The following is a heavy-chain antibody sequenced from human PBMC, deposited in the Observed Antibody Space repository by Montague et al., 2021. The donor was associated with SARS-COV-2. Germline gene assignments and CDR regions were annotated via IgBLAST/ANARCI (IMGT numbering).Heavy chain of an antibody. J-gene: IGHJ4*02. CDR3: AGHLVGYYDCVWGYYRGDYFDQ. V-gene: IGHV5-10-1*01. Sequence: QSGAEVKKPGESLRISCKGSGYYFISYWITWVRQMPGKGLEWMGKIDPGDSSTNYSPSFQGHVTISADKSSSTAYLQWSGLKASGTAMYYCAGHLVGYYDCVWGYYRGDYFDQWGQGTLVTVSS. CDR1: GYYFISYW. D-gene: IGHD3-16*02. CDR2: IDPGDSST.